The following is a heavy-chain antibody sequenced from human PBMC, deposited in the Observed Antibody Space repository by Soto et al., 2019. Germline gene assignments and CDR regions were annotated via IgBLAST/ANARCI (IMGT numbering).Heavy chain of an antibody. CDR1: GGSISSTNW. J-gene: IGHJ4*02. D-gene: IGHD6-19*01. V-gene: IGHV4-4*02. Sequence: QVQLQESGPGLVKPSGTLSLTCAVSGGSISSTNWWNWVRQPPGKGLEWIGEIDHSGRTNYNPSLKSRVTMSVDKPKNQFSLKLSSVTAADTAVYYCVRDSGNGWKDYWGQGTLVTVSS. CDR3: VRDSGNGWKDY. CDR2: IDHSGRT.